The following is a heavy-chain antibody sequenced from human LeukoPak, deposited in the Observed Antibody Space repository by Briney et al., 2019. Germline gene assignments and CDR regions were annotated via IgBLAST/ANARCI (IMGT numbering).Heavy chain of an antibody. CDR1: GFTFSSYS. CDR2: FSSSSSYI. Sequence: GGSLRLSCAASGFTFSSYSMNWVRQAPGKGLEWVSSFSSSSSYIYYADSVKGRFTISRDNAKNSLYLQMNSLRAEDTAVYYCARVGVGPILYSFHMDVWGKGTTVTVSS. D-gene: IGHD5-18*01. CDR3: ARVGVGPILYSFHMDV. J-gene: IGHJ6*03. V-gene: IGHV3-21*01.